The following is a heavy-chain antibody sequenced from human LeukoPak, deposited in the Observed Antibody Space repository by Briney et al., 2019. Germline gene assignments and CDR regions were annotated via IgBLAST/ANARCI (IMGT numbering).Heavy chain of an antibody. CDR1: GFTFSNYW. J-gene: IGHJ6*02. V-gene: IGHV3-7*03. Sequence: GGSLRLSCAASGFTFSNYWMTWVRQDPGKGLEWVANINRDGSERNYVHSVKGRFTISRDDAKSSLYLQMNSLRAEDTAVYYCARGNAMDVWGQGPTVIVFS. CDR3: ARGNAMDV. CDR2: INRDGSER.